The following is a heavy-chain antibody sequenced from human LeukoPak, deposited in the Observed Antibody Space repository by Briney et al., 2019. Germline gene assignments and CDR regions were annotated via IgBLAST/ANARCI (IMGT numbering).Heavy chain of an antibody. Sequence: PGGSLRLSCAASGFTFSSYVLSWVRQAPGEGLEWVSAISGSGGSTYYADSVKGRFTISRDNSKNTLYLQMNSLRAEDTAVYYCAKVLSVTTLGYWGQGTLVTVSS. V-gene: IGHV3-23*01. J-gene: IGHJ4*02. D-gene: IGHD4-17*01. CDR2: ISGSGGST. CDR3: AKVLSVTTLGY. CDR1: GFTFSSYV.